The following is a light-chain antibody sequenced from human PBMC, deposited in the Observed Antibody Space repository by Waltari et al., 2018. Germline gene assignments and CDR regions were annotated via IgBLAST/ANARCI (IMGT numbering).Light chain of an antibody. CDR1: QSVLYSANNKDY. J-gene: IGKJ4*01. CDR2: WAS. CDR3: QQYYGVPLT. V-gene: IGKV4-1*01. Sequence: DIVMTQSPDFLAVSLGERATINCKSSQSVLYSANNKDYLAWYHQKPGQPPKLLIYWASTLESGVPDRFSGSGSGTDFTLTISSLQAEDVAVYYCQQYYGVPLTFGGGTKVEIK.